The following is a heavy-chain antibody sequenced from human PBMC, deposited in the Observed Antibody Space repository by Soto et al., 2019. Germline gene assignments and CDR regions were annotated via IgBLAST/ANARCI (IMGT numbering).Heavy chain of an antibody. CDR2: ISGDGGST. D-gene: IGHD3-10*01. Sequence: GGSLRLSCAASGFTFDDYAMHWVRQAPGKGLEWVSLISGDGGSTYYADSVKGRFTISRDNSNNSLYLQMNSLRTEDTVLYYCAKDRLEGSGSHFDYWGQGTLVTVSS. J-gene: IGHJ4*02. CDR1: GFTFDDYA. V-gene: IGHV3-43*02. CDR3: AKDRLEGSGSHFDY.